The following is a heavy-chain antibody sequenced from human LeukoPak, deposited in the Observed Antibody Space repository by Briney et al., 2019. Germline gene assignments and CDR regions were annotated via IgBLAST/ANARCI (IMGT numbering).Heavy chain of an antibody. CDR2: IYTSGST. J-gene: IGHJ2*01. Sequence: SETLSLTCTVSGGSISSYYWSWIRQPAGKGLEWIGRIYTSGSTNYNPSLKSRVTISVDTSKNQFSLKLSSVTAADTAVYYCASLVYVKIWYFDLWGRGTLVTVSS. CDR3: ASLVYVKIWYFDL. CDR1: GGSISSYY. D-gene: IGHD1-14*01. V-gene: IGHV4-4*07.